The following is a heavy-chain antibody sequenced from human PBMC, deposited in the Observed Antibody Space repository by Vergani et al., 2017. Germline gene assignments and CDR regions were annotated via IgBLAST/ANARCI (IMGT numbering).Heavy chain of an antibody. CDR1: GGSISSGDYY. V-gene: IGHV4-30-4*01. Sequence: QVQLQESGPGLVKPSQTLSLTCTVSGGSISSGDYYWSWIRQPPGKGLEWIGYIYYSGSTYYNPSLKSRVTISVDTSKNQFSLKLSSVTAADTAVYYCARDTTLVVPATPLYYYGMDVWGQGTTVTVSS. CDR2: IYYSGST. D-gene: IGHD2-2*01. J-gene: IGHJ6*02. CDR3: ARDTTLVVPATPLYYYGMDV.